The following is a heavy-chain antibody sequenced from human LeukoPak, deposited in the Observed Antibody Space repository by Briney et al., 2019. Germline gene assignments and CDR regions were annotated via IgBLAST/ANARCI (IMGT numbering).Heavy chain of an antibody. V-gene: IGHV3-48*01. CDR1: GFTFSSYS. CDR3: ARVKKGFTIFGVVPPTPYFDY. Sequence: GGSLRLSCAASGFTFSSYSMNWVRQAPGKGLEWVSYISSSSSTIYYADSVKGRFTISRDNSKNTLYLQMNSLRAEDTAVYYCARVKKGFTIFGVVPPTPYFDYWGQGTLVTVSS. CDR2: ISSSSSTI. D-gene: IGHD3-3*01. J-gene: IGHJ4*02.